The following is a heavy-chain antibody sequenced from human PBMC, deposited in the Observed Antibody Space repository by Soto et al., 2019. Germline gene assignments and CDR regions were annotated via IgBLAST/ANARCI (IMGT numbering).Heavy chain of an antibody. D-gene: IGHD1-1*01. J-gene: IGHJ4*02. CDR3: AKGLDRASLDY. CDR2: LTRSGDTT. CDR1: GFTFSSYT. V-gene: IGHV3-23*01. Sequence: EVQLLESGGTLVQPGGSLRLSCAASGFTFSSYTMNWVRQAPGKGLEWVSRLTRSGDTTYYADSIKGRFTISRDNSKTTLYLEMNSLRAEDTAIYYCAKGLDRASLDYWGQGILVTVSS.